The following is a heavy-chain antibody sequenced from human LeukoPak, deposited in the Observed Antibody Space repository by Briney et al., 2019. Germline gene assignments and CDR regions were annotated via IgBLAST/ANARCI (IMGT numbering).Heavy chain of an antibody. CDR2: INWNGGTK. Sequence: GGSLRLSCAASGFTFDDFALSWVRQAPGKGLEWVSGINWNGGTKHYADSMKGRFTISRDNAKNSLHLQMDSLRVEDTALYYCARDLIGSYSSFIFEDWDLGTLVTV. CDR3: ARDLIGSYSSFIFED. V-gene: IGHV3-20*04. CDR1: GFTFDDFA. J-gene: IGHJ4*02. D-gene: IGHD1-20*01.